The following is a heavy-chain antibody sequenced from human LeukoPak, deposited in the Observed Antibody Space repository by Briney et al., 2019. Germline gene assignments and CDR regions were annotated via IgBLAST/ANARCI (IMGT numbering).Heavy chain of an antibody. Sequence: GGPLRFSVTGPKLIFRKYGLNWVGQSPGKGLKWISSITRSGSNIDYADSVRGRFTISRDNAKNSLFLHMNSLRVEDTAVYYCARLTIYDDTDYWGQGTLVTVSS. J-gene: IGHJ4*02. D-gene: IGHD3-3*01. CDR3: ARLTIYDDTDY. CDR2: ITRSGSNI. CDR1: KLIFRKYG. V-gene: IGHV3-48*03.